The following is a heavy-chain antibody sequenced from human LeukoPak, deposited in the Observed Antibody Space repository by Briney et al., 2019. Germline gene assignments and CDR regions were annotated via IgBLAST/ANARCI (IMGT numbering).Heavy chain of an antibody. J-gene: IGHJ5*02. CDR1: GYTFTSYG. V-gene: IGHV1-69*13. Sequence: GASVKVSCKASGYTFTSYGISWVRQAPGQGLEWMGGIIPIFGTANYAQKFQGRVTITADESTSTAYMELSSLRSEDTAVYYCASTTAGWFDPWGQGTLVTVSS. D-gene: IGHD4-17*01. CDR3: ASTTAGWFDP. CDR2: IIPIFGTA.